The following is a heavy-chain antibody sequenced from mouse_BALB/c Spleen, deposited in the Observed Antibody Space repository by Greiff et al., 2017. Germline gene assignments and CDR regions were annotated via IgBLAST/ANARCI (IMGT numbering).Heavy chain of an antibody. J-gene: IGHJ2*01. Sequence: EVKLMESGGGLVKPGGSLKLSCAASGFTFSSYAMSWVRQTPEKRLEWVASISSGGSTYYPDSVKGRFTISRDNARNILYLQMSSLRSEDTAMYYCARDYYGNPYYFDYWGQGTTLTVSS. V-gene: IGHV5-6-5*01. CDR2: ISSGGST. CDR1: GFTFSSYA. D-gene: IGHD2-1*01. CDR3: ARDYYGNPYYFDY.